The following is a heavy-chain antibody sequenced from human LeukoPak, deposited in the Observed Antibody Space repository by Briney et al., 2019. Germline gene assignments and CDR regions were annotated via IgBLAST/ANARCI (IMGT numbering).Heavy chain of an antibody. Sequence: SETLSLTCTVSGGSISSYYWSWIRQPAGKGLEWIGRIYTSGSTNYNPSFKSRVTMSVDTSKNQLSLKLNSMTAADTAVYFCARGRYNDYGFDYWGQGSLVSVSS. CDR1: GGSISSYY. D-gene: IGHD4-17*01. J-gene: IGHJ4*02. V-gene: IGHV4-4*07. CDR2: IYTSGST. CDR3: ARGRYNDYGFDY.